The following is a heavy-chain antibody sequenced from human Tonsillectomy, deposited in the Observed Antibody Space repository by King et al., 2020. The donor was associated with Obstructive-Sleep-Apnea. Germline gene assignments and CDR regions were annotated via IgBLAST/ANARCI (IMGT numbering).Heavy chain of an antibody. D-gene: IGHD3-9*01. CDR1: GFTFDDYA. Sequence: ELQLVQSGGGLAQPGRSLRLSCAASGFTFDDYAMHWVRQAPGKGLEWVSGISWNGGSRGYADSVKGRFTISRDNAKSSLYLQMNSLRAEDTALYYFAKDISYDILTGDFDYWGQGTLVTVSS. V-gene: IGHV3-9*01. CDR3: AKDISYDILTGDFDY. J-gene: IGHJ4*02. CDR2: ISWNGGSR.